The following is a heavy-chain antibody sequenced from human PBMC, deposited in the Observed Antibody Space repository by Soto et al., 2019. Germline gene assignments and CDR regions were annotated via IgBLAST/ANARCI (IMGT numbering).Heavy chain of an antibody. CDR1: GFTFSSYA. CDR2: ISGSGGST. Sequence: EVQLLESGGGLVQPGGSLRLSCAASGFTFSSYAMSWVRQAPGKGLEWVSAISGSGGSTYYADSVKGRFTISRDNSKNTLDLARNRLRVEDTAVYYGAKARGSFLGHYYYRMDVWGQGTTVTVSS. D-gene: IGHD3-3*01. V-gene: IGHV3-23*01. J-gene: IGHJ6*02. CDR3: AKARGSFLGHYYYRMDV.